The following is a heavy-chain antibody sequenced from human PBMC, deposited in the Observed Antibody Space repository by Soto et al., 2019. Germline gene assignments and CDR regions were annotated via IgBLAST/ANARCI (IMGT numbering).Heavy chain of an antibody. J-gene: IGHJ5*02. Sequence: GGSLRLSCAASGFTFSNYWMHWVRQAPGKGLVWVARVNNDGSTTIYADSVKGRFTISRDNAKNTLHLQMNSLRAEDTAIYYCARDQPHNWFDPWGQGTLVTVSS. CDR3: ARDQPHNWFDP. V-gene: IGHV3-74*01. CDR2: VNNDGSTT. CDR1: GFTFSNYW.